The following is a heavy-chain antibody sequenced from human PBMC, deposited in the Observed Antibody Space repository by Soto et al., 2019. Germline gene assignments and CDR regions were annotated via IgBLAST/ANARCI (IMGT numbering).Heavy chain of an antibody. CDR1: GFTFSSYA. CDR2: ISGSGGST. V-gene: IGHV3-23*01. J-gene: IGHJ4*02. Sequence: GGSLRLSCAASGFTFSSYAMSWVRQAPGKGLEWVSAISGSGGSTYYADSVKGRFTISRDNSKNTLYLQMNSLRAEDTAVYYCAKDSRVGYCSSTSCLRYYWGQGTLVTV. D-gene: IGHD2-2*01. CDR3: AKDSRVGYCSSTSCLRYY.